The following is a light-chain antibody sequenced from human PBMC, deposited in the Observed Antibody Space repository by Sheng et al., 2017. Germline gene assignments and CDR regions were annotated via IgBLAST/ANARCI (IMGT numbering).Light chain of an antibody. CDR1: QSVSSSY. CDR3: QQYGSSSFT. CDR2: GAS. J-gene: IGKJ3*01. Sequence: EIVLTQSPGTPSLSPGERATLSCRASQSVSSSYFAWYQQKPGQAPRLLIYGASSRATGIPDRFSGSGSGTDFTLTISRLEPEDFAVYYCQQYGSSSFTFGPGTKVEIK. V-gene: IGKV3-20*01.